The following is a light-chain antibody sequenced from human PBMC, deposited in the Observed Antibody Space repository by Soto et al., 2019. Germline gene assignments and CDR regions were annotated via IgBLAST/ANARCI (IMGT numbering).Light chain of an antibody. CDR2: ASD. V-gene: IGLV1-44*01. J-gene: IGLJ2*01. CDR3: ATWDDSLNDAV. CDR1: SSNVGRNP. Sequence: QLVLTQPPSASGTPGQRVSISCSGSSSNVGRNPVNWYQQLPGTAPKLLIYASDRRPSGVPARFSGSWSGTSASLAISGLQSEDEGDYYCATWDDSLNDAVFGGGTKVTVL.